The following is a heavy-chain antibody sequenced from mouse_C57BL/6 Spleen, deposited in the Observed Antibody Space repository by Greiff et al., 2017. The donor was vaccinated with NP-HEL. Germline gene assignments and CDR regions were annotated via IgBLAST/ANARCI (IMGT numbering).Heavy chain of an antibody. CDR1: GYTFTSYW. V-gene: IGHV1-72*01. CDR3: ARENEDYAMDY. CDR2: IDPNSGGT. Sequence: QVQLKQPGAELVKPGASVKLSCKASGYTFTSYWMHWVKQRPGRGLEWIGRIDPNSGGTKYNEKFKSKATLTVDKPSSTAYMQLSSLTSEDSAVYYCARENEDYAMDYWGQGTSVTVSS. J-gene: IGHJ4*01.